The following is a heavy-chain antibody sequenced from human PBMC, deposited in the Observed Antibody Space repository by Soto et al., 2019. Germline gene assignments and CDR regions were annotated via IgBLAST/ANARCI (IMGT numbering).Heavy chain of an antibody. D-gene: IGHD1-26*01. CDR3: ARTHEIATNFDC. V-gene: IGHV1-18*01. J-gene: IGHJ4*01. CDR1: GYTFTSDG. CDR2: ISAYNGNT. Sequence: GASVKVSCKASGYTFTSDGISWVRQAPGQGLEWMGWISAYNGNTNYAQKFQGRVTITADESTSTAYMELSSLRSEDTAVYYCARTHEIATNFDCWGHAILVSLSS.